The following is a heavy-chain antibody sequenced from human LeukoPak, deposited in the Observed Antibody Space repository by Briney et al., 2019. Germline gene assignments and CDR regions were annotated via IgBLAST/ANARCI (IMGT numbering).Heavy chain of an antibody. CDR1: GFTLRSYT. Sequence: GGSLRLSCAASGFTLRSYTMNWVRQAPGKGLEWVSSIGISSNKIYYADSVKGRFIISRDNAKNSVYLQMNSLRAEDTAVYYCARGEQQLVPFDYWGQGTLVTVSS. V-gene: IGHV3-21*01. CDR3: ARGEQQLVPFDY. CDR2: IGISSNKI. J-gene: IGHJ4*02. D-gene: IGHD6-13*01.